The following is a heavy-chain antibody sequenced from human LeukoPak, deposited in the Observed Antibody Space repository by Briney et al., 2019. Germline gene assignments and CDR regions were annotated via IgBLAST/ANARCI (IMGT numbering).Heavy chain of an antibody. CDR2: IIPIFGTA. CDR1: GGTFSSYA. Sequence: ASVKVSCKASGGTFSSYAISWVRQAPGQGLEWMGGIIPIFGTANYAQKFQGRVTITADESTSTAYMELSSLRSEDTAVYYCSRDRDPYYFDYWGQGTLVTGSS. CDR3: SRDRDPYYFDY. J-gene: IGHJ4*02. V-gene: IGHV1-69*13.